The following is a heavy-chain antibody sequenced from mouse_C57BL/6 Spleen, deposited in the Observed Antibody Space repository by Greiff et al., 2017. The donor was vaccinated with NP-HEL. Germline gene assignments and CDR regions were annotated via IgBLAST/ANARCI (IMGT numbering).Heavy chain of an antibody. D-gene: IGHD2-4*01. V-gene: IGHV7-3*01. J-gene: IGHJ3*01. CDR3: ARYIYYDYDEEEGEFAY. CDR1: GFTFTDYY. CDR2: IRNKANGYTT. Sequence: EVHLVESGGGLVQPGGSLSLSCAASGFTFTDYYMSWVRQPPGKALEWLGFIRNKANGYTTEYSASVKGRFTISRDNSQSILYLQMNALRAEDSATYYCARYIYYDYDEEEGEFAYWGQGTLVTVSA.